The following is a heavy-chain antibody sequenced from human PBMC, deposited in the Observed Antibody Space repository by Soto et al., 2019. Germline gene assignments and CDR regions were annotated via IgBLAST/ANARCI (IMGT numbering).Heavy chain of an antibody. D-gene: IGHD3-10*01. Sequence: SETLSLTCAVYGGSFSGYYWSWIRQPPGKGLEWIGEINHSGSTNYNPSLKSRVTISVDTSKNQFSLKLSSVTAADTAVYYCARGRSYGSADEDAFDIWGQGTMVTVSS. CDR2: INHSGST. CDR1: GGSFSGYY. V-gene: IGHV4-34*01. J-gene: IGHJ3*02. CDR3: ARGRSYGSADEDAFDI.